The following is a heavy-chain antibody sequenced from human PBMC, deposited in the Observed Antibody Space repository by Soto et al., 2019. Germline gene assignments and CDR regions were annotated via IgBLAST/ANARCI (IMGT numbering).Heavy chain of an antibody. CDR2: IIPIFGTA. D-gene: IGHD2-2*02. CDR3: ARSSIVVVPAAIYYYYGMDV. J-gene: IGHJ6*02. Sequence: QVQLVQSGAEVKKPGSSVKVSYKASGGTFSSYAISWVRQAPGQGLEWMGGIIPIFGTANYAQKFQGRVTITADESTSTAYMELSSLRSEDTAVYYCARSSIVVVPAAIYYYYGMDVWGQGTTVTVSS. V-gene: IGHV1-69*01. CDR1: GGTFSSYA.